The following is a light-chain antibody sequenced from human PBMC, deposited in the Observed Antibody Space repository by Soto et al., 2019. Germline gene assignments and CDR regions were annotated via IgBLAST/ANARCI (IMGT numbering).Light chain of an antibody. V-gene: IGLV1-40*01. CDR1: SSNIGAGYA. CDR2: GNN. CDR3: QSCDSSLIARGV. J-gene: IGLJ3*02. Sequence: QSVLTQPPSVSGAPGQWVTISCTGSSSNIGAGYAVNWYQQLPGTAPRLLIYGNNNRPSGVPDRFSGSKFGTSASLAITGLQAEDEAVYFCQSCDSSLIARGVFGGGTKLTVL.